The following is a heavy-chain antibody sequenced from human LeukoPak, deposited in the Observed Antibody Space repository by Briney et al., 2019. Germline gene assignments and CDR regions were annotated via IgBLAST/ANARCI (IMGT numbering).Heavy chain of an antibody. CDR2: IYYSGST. V-gene: IGHV4-59*01. Sequence: SETLSLTCTVSGGSISSYYWSWIRQPPGKGLEWIGYIYYSGSTNYNPSLKSRVTMSVDTPKNQFSLKLSSVTAADTAVYFCARGISRAKTDYWGQGTLVTVSS. CDR3: ARGISRAKTDY. J-gene: IGHJ4*02. CDR1: GGSISSYY.